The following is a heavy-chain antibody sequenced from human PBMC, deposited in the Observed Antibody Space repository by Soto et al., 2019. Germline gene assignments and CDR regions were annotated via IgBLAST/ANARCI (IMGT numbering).Heavy chain of an antibody. Sequence: ASVKVSCKASGYTFTSYGISWVRQAPGQGLEWMGWISAYNGNTNYAQKLQGRVTMTTDTSTSTAYMELRSLRSDDTAVYYCARVPAIIVVVITRIGEAFGIWGKGTLVPVSS. CDR3: ARVPAIIVVVITRIGEAFGI. J-gene: IGHJ4*02. CDR2: ISAYNGNT. V-gene: IGHV1-18*01. CDR1: GYTFTSYG. D-gene: IGHD3-22*01.